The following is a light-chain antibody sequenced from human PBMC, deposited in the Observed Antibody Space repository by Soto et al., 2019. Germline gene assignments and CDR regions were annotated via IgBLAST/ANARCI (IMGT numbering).Light chain of an antibody. CDR1: PSDIGAYNY. J-gene: IGLJ2*01. V-gene: IGLV2-14*03. Sequence: QPVLTQPASVSGSPGQSITISCSGTPSDIGAYNYVSWYQHLPGKAPKVIIYDVTNRPSGVSSRFSGSKSGTTASLTISGLQAEDEANYYCGSYTISSTLMIFGGGTKVTVL. CDR3: GSYTISSTLMI. CDR2: DVT.